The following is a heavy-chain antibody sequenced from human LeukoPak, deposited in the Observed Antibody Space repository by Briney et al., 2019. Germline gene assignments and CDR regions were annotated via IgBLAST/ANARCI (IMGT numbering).Heavy chain of an antibody. Sequence: ASVKVSCKTSGYTFTGYYIYWVRQAPGQGLEWMGRINPNSGGTNYAQIFQDRVTMTRDTSINTAYMELNGLRSDDTAVYFCARGEQPVSIDYWGQGTLVTVSS. CDR2: INPNSGGT. V-gene: IGHV1-2*02. CDR1: GYTFTGYY. J-gene: IGHJ4*02. D-gene: IGHD6-13*01. CDR3: ARGEQPVSIDY.